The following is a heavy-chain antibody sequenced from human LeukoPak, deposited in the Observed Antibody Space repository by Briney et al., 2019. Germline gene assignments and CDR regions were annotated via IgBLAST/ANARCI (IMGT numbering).Heavy chain of an antibody. CDR3: AKEATDYDYVWGSYRYCDY. J-gene: IGHJ4*02. CDR2: ISGSGGST. CDR1: GFTFSSDA. V-gene: IGHV3-23*01. D-gene: IGHD3-16*02. Sequence: GGSLRLSCAASGFTFSSDAMSWVRQAPGKGLEWVSAISGSGGSTYYADSVKGRFTISRDNSKNTLYLQMISLRAEDTAVYYCAKEATDYDYVWGSYRYCDYWGQGTLVTVSS.